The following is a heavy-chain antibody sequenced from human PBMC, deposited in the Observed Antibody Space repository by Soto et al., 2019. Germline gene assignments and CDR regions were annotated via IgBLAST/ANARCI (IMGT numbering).Heavy chain of an antibody. CDR1: GFTFSGSA. CDR3: TAAEVATTPQYYFGS. CDR2: IRSKANSYAT. J-gene: IGHJ4*02. Sequence: PGGSLRLSCAASGFTFSGSAIHWVRQASGKGLEWVGRIRSKANSYATAYTASVRGRFTISRDDSKNTAYLQMNSLKTEDTAVYYCTAAEVATTPQYYFGSWGQGTLVTVSS. V-gene: IGHV3-73*01. D-gene: IGHD5-12*01.